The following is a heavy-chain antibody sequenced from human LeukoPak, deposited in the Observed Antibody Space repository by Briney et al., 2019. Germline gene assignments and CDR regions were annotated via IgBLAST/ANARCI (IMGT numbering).Heavy chain of an antibody. CDR2: INHSGST. D-gene: IGHD2-15*01. Sequence: PSETLSLICAVYGGSFSGYYWSWIRQPPGKGLEWIGEINHSGSTNYNPSLKSRVTISVDTSKNQFSLKLSSVTAADTAVYYCARGRGGCSGGSCYLTSSFDPWGQGTLVTVSS. V-gene: IGHV4-34*01. J-gene: IGHJ5*02. CDR1: GGSFSGYY. CDR3: ARGRGGCSGGSCYLTSSFDP.